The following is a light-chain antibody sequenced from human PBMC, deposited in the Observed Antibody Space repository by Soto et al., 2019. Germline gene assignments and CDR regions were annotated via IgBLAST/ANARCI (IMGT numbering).Light chain of an antibody. CDR3: QSYDSSLSGYVV. J-gene: IGLJ2*01. V-gene: IGLV1-40*01. CDR1: SSNIGANYD. CDR2: GDS. Sequence: QSVLTQPPSVSGAPGQRVTLSCTGSSSNIGANYDVHWYQQIPGKAPKLLIYGDSNRPSGVPDRFSGSRSGTSASLVITRLQAEDEADYYCQSYDSSLSGYVVFGGGTKLTVL.